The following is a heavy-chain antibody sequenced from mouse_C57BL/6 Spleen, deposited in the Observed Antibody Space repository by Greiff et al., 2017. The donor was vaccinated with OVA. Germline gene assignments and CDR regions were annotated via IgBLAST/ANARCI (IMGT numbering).Heavy chain of an antibody. CDR2: INPSSGYT. J-gene: IGHJ2*01. Sequence: VQLQQSGADLARPGASVKMSCKASGYTFTSYTMHWVKQRPGQGLEWIGYINPSSGYTKYNQKFKDKATLTAEKSSSTAYMQLSSLTSEDSAVYYGARSSDGSSYEDYFDYWGQGTTLTVSS. D-gene: IGHD1-1*01. CDR3: ARSSDGSSYEDYFDY. V-gene: IGHV1-4*01. CDR1: GYTFTSYT.